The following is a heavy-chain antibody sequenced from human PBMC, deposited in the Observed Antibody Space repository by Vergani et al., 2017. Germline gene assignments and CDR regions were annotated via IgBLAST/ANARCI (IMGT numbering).Heavy chain of an antibody. J-gene: IGHJ4*02. V-gene: IGHV2-5*01. D-gene: IGHD3-10*01. CDR3: TRRDWYGSGRLYCFDY. CDR2: IYWNDDK. CDR1: GFSLSTSGVG. Sequence: QITLHESGPTLVKPTQTLTLTCSFSGFSLSTSGVGVGWIRQPPGKALEWLALIYWNDDKSHNPSLKSRLAITKDTSKNQVVLTMTNMDPVDTATYYCTRRDWYGSGRLYCFDYWGQGTRVTVSS.